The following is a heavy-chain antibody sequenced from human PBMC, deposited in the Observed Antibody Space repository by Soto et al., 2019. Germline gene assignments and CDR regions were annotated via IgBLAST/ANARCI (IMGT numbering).Heavy chain of an antibody. CDR2: IYYSGST. V-gene: IGHV4-31*02. D-gene: IGHD4-17*01. CDR1: GGSISSGGYY. J-gene: IGHJ6*02. Sequence: SETLSLTCTVSGGSISSGGYYWSWIRQHPGKGLEWIGNIYYSGSTYYNPSLKSRVTMSVDTSKNQFSLKLSSVTAADTAVYYCARAHYGDYGYGMDVWGQGTPVTVSS. CDR3: ARAHYGDYGYGMDV.